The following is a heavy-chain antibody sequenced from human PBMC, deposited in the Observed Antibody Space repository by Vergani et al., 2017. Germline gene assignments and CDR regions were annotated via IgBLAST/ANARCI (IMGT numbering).Heavy chain of an antibody. D-gene: IGHD5-24*01. CDR2: IDWDDDK. Sequence: QVTLKESGPALVKPTQTLTLTCPLSGFSVNSHPMRVIWIRQPPGKAMEWLARIDWDDDKFYDRSRKTRLTISKDTSKNQVVLRMTNMDPVDTAMYYCAQILSKNGYKYDAFDIWGQGTMVIVSS. V-gene: IGHV2-70*04. CDR3: AQILSKNGYKYDAFDI. J-gene: IGHJ3*02. CDR1: GFSVNSHPMR.